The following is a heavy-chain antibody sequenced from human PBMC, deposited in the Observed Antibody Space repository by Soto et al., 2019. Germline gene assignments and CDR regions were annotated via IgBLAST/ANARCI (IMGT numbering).Heavy chain of an antibody. CDR1: GFTFSSYG. J-gene: IGHJ4*02. V-gene: IGHV3-30*18. D-gene: IGHD2-15*01. CDR3: AKRSVGY. CDR2: ISYDGSNK. Sequence: QVQLVESGGGVVQPGRSLRLSCAASGFTFSSYGMHWVRQAPGKGLEWVAVISYDGSNKYYADSVKGRFNISRDNSKNTLYLQMNSLRAEDTAVYYCAKRSVGYWGQGTLVTVSS.